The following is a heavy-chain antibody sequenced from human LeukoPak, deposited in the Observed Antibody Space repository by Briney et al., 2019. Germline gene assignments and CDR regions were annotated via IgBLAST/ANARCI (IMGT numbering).Heavy chain of an antibody. CDR3: VVGGSPGY. V-gene: IGHV3-74*01. CDR1: GLAFSAYK. CDR2: ISTDGYTT. Sequence: GGSLRLSCAVSGLAFSAYKMHWVRHAPRKGLVWVSRISTDGYTTDYADIVQGRFTASRDNTKNTWSLEMDCLRAEDTAVYYCVVGGSPGYWGQGTLVTVSS. D-gene: IGHD2-15*01. J-gene: IGHJ4*02.